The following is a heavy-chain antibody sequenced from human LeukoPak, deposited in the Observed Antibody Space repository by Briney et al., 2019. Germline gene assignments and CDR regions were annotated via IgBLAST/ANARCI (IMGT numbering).Heavy chain of an antibody. D-gene: IGHD3-9*01. J-gene: IGHJ6*03. CDR1: GGTFSSYA. CDR3: AREVRYFDWFNPSGYYYYMDV. CDR2: IIPIFGTA. Sequence: SVKVSCKASGGTFSSYAISWVRQAPGQGLEWMGGIIPIFGTANYAQKFQGRVTITADKSTSTAYMELSSLRSEDTAVYYCAREVRYFDWFNPSGYYYYMDVWGKGTTVTVSS. V-gene: IGHV1-69*06.